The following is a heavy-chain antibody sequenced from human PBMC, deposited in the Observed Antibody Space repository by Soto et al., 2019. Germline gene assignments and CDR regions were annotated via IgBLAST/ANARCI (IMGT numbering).Heavy chain of an antibody. V-gene: IGHV3-15*01. CDR2: IKSNTEGGTT. Sequence: EVQLVESGGGLVKPAGSLRLSCAASGFTFSHAWMSWVRQAPGKGLEWVGRIKSNTEGGTTAYAAPVKGRFTISRDDSKNTLYLQMNSRKTEDTAMYYWTTEGPGYGSGGSCYAIDYWGQGNLVTVAS. J-gene: IGHJ4*02. CDR1: GFTFSHAW. D-gene: IGHD2-15*01. CDR3: TTEGPGYGSGGSCYAIDY.